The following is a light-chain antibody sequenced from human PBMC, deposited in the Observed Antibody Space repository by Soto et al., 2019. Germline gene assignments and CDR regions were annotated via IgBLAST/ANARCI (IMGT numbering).Light chain of an antibody. CDR3: QQYYSTPT. CDR1: QSVLYSSNNKNY. Sequence: DIVMTQSPGALAVSLGERATSNCKSSQSVLYSSNNKNYLAWYPQKPGQPPKLLIYWASTRESGVPDRFSGSGSGTNFTLTISSLQAEDVAVYYCQQYYSTPTFGQGTKLEIK. J-gene: IGKJ2*01. V-gene: IGKV4-1*01. CDR2: WAS.